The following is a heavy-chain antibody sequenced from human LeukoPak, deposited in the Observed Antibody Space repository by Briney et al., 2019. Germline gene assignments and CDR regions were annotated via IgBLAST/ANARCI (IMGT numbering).Heavy chain of an antibody. D-gene: IGHD2-21*01. CDR2: ISYDGSIR. Sequence: GGSLRLSCVASGFTFNTYPVHWVRQAPGKGLEWVAVISYDGSIRNYADSVKGRFTISRDNPKNTLYLEMNSLRVEDTAVYYCARPAYCGGDCYAQFDYWGQGTLVTVSS. J-gene: IGHJ4*02. V-gene: IGHV3-30-3*01. CDR1: GFTFNTYP. CDR3: ARPAYCGGDCYAQFDY.